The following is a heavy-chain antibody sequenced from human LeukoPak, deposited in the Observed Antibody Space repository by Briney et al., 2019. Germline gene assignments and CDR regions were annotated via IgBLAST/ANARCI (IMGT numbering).Heavy chain of an antibody. CDR3: AKTEVGALEPIYYFDY. J-gene: IGHJ4*02. CDR1: GFTFSSYA. D-gene: IGHD1-26*01. Sequence: GGSLRLSCAASGFTFSSYAVSWVRQAPGKGLEWVSAISGSGGSTYYADSVKGRFTISRDNSKNTLYLQMNSLRAEDTAVYYCAKTEVGALEPIYYFDYWGQGTLVTVSS. CDR2: ISGSGGST. V-gene: IGHV3-23*01.